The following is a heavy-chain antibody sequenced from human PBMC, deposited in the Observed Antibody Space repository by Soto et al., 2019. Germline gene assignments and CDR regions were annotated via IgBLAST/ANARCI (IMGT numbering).Heavy chain of an antibody. V-gene: IGHV3-64D*08. J-gene: IGHJ6*02. Sequence: GGSLRLSSSASGFTFSSYAMHWVRQAPGKGLEYVSAISSNGGSTYYADSVKGRFTISRDNSKNTLYLQMSSLRAEDTAVYYCVKDHYDFWSGYYTLAWYYGMDVWGQGTTVTVSS. CDR2: ISSNGGST. D-gene: IGHD3-3*01. CDR1: GFTFSSYA. CDR3: VKDHYDFWSGYYTLAWYYGMDV.